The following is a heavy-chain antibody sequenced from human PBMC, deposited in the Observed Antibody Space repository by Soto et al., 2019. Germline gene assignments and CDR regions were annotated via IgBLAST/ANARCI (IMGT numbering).Heavy chain of an antibody. Sequence: QVQLVQSGAEVKKPGSSVKVSCKASGGTFSDSAINWVRQAPGQGLEWMGGIIPMFGSSNYAQKYQGRVTIIADDSTSTAYMELSSLRSGDTAVYYCATHFGNDGNSGGFQHWGQGTLVSVSS. CDR2: IIPMFGSS. V-gene: IGHV1-69*12. D-gene: IGHD5-12*01. J-gene: IGHJ1*01. CDR1: GGTFSDSA. CDR3: ATHFGNDGNSGGFQH.